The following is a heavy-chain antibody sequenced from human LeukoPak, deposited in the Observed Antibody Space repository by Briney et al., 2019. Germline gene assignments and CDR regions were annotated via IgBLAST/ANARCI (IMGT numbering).Heavy chain of an antibody. J-gene: IGHJ4*02. CDR1: GGPISSYY. D-gene: IGHD6-6*01. CDR3: ARHSPGGSSSSEDFDY. CDR2: IYYSGST. V-gene: IGHV4-59*08. Sequence: SETLSLTCTVSGGPISSYYWSWIRQPPGKGLEWIGYIYYSGSTNYNPSLKSRVTISVDTSKNQFSLKLSSVTAADTAVYYCARHSPGGSSSSEDFDYWGQGTLVTVSS.